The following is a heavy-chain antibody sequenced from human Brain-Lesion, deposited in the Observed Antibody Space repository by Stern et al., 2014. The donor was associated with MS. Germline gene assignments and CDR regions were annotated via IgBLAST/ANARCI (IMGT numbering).Heavy chain of an antibody. D-gene: IGHD3-3*01. CDR2: INPNTGGT. CDR3: ARDQRCITIFGVVTDYYYLGMDV. CDR1: GYIFTGYY. Sequence: DQLVESGAEVKKPGASVKVSCKTSGYIFTGYYIHWVRQAPGQGLEWMAWINPNTGGTKYAQKFQGRVTMSRDTSISTAYVELSSLTSDDTAVYYCARDQRCITIFGVVTDYYYLGMDVWGQGTTVTVSS. J-gene: IGHJ6*02. V-gene: IGHV1-2*02.